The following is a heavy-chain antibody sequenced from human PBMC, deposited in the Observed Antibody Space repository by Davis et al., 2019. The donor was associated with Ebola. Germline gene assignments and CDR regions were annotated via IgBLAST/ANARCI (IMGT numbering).Heavy chain of an antibody. V-gene: IGHV3-53*01. Sequence: GESLKISCAASGFTVSSNYMSWVRQAPGKGLEWVSVIYSGGSTYYADSVKDRFTISRDNSKNTLYLQMNSLRAEDTAVYYCASQQWLVARPEEYYYYYGMDVWGQGTTVTVSS. CDR3: ASQQWLVARPEEYYYYYGMDV. CDR1: GFTVSSNY. D-gene: IGHD6-19*01. CDR2: IYSGGST. J-gene: IGHJ6*02.